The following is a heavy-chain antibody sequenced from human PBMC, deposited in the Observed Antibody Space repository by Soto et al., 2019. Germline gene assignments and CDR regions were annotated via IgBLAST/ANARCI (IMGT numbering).Heavy chain of an antibody. CDR2: MYNTGST. CDR3: GRDLWGYCGTDCYPLDV. J-gene: IGHJ6*02. V-gene: IGHV4-59*01. Sequence: QVQLQESGPGLVKPSETLSLTCTVSGGSISGYYWSWIRQPPGKGLEWIGYMYNTGSTVYNPSFKRRVTISGDTSKRQFSLQLNSVTAADTAVYYCGRDLWGYCGTDCYPLDVWGQGTTVTVSS. CDR1: GGSISGYY. D-gene: IGHD2-21*02.